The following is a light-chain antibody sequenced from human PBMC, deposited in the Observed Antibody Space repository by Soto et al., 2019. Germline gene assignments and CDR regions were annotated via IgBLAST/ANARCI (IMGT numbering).Light chain of an antibody. J-gene: IGKJ1*01. V-gene: IGKV3-15*01. CDR2: GAS. CDR1: QSVSSN. CDR3: QQYNNWPRGT. Sequence: EIVMTQSPATLSVSPGERATLSCRASQSVSSNLAWYQQKPGQAPRLLIYGASTRATGIPARFSGIGSGTEFTLTISSLQSEDLAVYYCQQYNNWPRGTFGQGTKVDIK.